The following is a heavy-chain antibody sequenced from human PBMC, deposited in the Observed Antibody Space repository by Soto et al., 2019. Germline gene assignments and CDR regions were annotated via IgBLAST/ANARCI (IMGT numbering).Heavy chain of an antibody. V-gene: IGHV5-51*01. CDR3: ARHPRLAYCGGDCYSGCFDP. D-gene: IGHD2-21*02. Sequence: PGESLKISCKGSGYSFTSYWIGWVRQMPGKGLEWMGIIYPGDSDTRYSPSFQGQVTISADKSISTAYLQWSSLKASDTAMYYCARHPRLAYCGGDCYSGCFDPWGQGTLVTVFS. CDR1: GYSFTSYW. CDR2: IYPGDSDT. J-gene: IGHJ5*02.